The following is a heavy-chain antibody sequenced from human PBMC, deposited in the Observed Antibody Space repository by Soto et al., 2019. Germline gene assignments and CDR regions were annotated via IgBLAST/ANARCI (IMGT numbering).Heavy chain of an antibody. V-gene: IGHV3-7*03. CDR2: IKTDGSET. D-gene: IGHD3-10*01. J-gene: IGHJ4*02. Sequence: QSGGSLRLSCAASGVTFSSFWMSWVRQAPGKGLEWVANIKTDGSETHYVDSVKGRFTISRDNPKTSLFLQMNSLRVEDTAVYFCTSDRYPRFYHGSGSYPYYWGQGTPVTVSS. CDR3: TSDRYPRFYHGSGSYPYY. CDR1: GVTFSSFW.